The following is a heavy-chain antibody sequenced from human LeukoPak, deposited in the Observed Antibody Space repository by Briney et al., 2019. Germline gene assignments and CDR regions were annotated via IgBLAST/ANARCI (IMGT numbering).Heavy chain of an antibody. Sequence: GGSLRLSCAASGFTFSTYAMHWVRQAPGKGLEYVSTISSNGGSTYYANSVKGRFTISRDNSKNTLYLQMGSLRAEDMAVYYCARDRYSGSPGGLFDYWGQGTLVTVSS. V-gene: IGHV3-64*01. CDR2: ISSNGGST. CDR3: ARDRYSGSPGGLFDY. CDR1: GFTFSTYA. J-gene: IGHJ4*02. D-gene: IGHD1-26*01.